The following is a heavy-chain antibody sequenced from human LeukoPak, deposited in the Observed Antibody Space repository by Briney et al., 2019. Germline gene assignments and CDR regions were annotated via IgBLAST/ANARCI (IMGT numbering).Heavy chain of an antibody. J-gene: IGHJ4*02. V-gene: IGHV7-4-1*02. D-gene: IGHD5-18*01. CDR3: ARDWNTANPSVVDY. CDR2: INTNTGNP. Sequence: ASVKVSCKASGYTFTSYAMNWVRQAPGQGLEWMGWINTNTGNPTYAQGFTGRFVFSLDTSVSTAYLQISSLKAEDTAVYYCARDWNTANPSVVDYWGQGTLVTVSS. CDR1: GYTFTSYA.